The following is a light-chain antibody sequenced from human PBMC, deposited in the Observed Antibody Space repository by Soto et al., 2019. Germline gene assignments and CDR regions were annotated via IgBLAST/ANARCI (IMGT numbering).Light chain of an antibody. CDR2: AAS. CDR3: QQSYSSPRT. J-gene: IGKJ2*01. Sequence: DIQMTQSPSSLSASVGGRVTITCRASQSIGNYVNWYQQKPGKAPKVLIYAASSLQSGVPSRFSGSGSGTDFTLTISSLQPKDFATYYCQQSYSSPRTFGQGTKLES. CDR1: QSIGNY. V-gene: IGKV1-39*01.